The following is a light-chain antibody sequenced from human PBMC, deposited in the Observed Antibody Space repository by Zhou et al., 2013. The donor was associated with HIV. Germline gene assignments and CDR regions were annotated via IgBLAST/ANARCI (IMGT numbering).Light chain of an antibody. CDR1: QSLLYRNGHNY. CDR3: MQALQTPRT. V-gene: IGKV2-28*01. Sequence: DIVMTQSPLSLPVTPGEPASISCRSSQSLLYRNGHNYLDWYLQKPGQSPQLLIYLGSNRASGVPDRFSGSGSGTDFTLNISRVEAADVGVYYCMQALQTPRTFGQGTKVEIK. CDR2: LGS. J-gene: IGKJ1*01.